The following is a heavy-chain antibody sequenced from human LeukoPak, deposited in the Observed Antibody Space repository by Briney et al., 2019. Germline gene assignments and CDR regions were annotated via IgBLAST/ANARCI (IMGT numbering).Heavy chain of an antibody. CDR1: GFTFSSYA. V-gene: IGHV3-23*01. D-gene: IGHD3-22*01. CDR2: ISGSGGST. CDR3: AKPETYYYDSSGYYYGY. J-gene: IGHJ4*02. Sequence: GGSLRLSCAASGFTFSSYAMSWVRQAPGKGLEWVLAISGSGGSTYYADSVKGRFTISRDNSKNTLYLQMNSLRAEDTAVYYCAKPETYYYDSSGYYYGYWGQGTLVTVSS.